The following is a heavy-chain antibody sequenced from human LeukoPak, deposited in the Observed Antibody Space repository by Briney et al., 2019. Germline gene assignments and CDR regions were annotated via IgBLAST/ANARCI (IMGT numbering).Heavy chain of an antibody. V-gene: IGHV3-23*01. CDR1: GFPLSNNV. Sequence: GGSLTLTFPACGFPLSNNVMPWVRPARARGLDWLAPIHGSGGGTDYADSVKGRCTISRDNSKNMLYLQMNSLRAEDTAVYYCAKTFPYGTTWYGFCDYWGQGALVTVSS. CDR3: AKTFPYGTTWYGFCDY. D-gene: IGHD3-3*01. CDR2: IHGSGGGT. J-gene: IGHJ4*02.